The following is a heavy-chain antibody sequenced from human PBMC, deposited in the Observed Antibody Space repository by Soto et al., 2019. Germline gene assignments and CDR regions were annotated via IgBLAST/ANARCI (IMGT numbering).Heavy chain of an antibody. CDR2: VYYSGTT. Sequence: PQARSDGRTGSGCVTRRGANLLCWVRHAKGEGLEWIGSVYYSGTTYYNPSLKSRVTISGDTSKNQSSLKLSSVPAADTAVFYCAFLIHYNTPSGHFAYWSQGTPVPVSA. D-gene: IGHD3-10*01. CDR3: AFLIHYNTPSGHFAY. CDR1: GCVTRRGANL. V-gene: IGHV4-39*01. J-gene: IGHJ4*01.